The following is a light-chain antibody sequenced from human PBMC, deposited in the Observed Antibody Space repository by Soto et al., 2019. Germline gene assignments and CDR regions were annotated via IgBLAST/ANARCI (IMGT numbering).Light chain of an antibody. Sequence: QSALIQPPSVSGSPGQSVTISCTGTSSDVGSYDYVSWYQQHPGTVPKPMIYNVNTQPSGVPDRFSGSKSGNTASMTISGLQAEDEADYYCCSYTSSATSWVFGGGTKLTVL. J-gene: IGLJ3*02. CDR1: SSDVGSYDY. V-gene: IGLV2-11*01. CDR3: CSYTSSATSWV. CDR2: NVN.